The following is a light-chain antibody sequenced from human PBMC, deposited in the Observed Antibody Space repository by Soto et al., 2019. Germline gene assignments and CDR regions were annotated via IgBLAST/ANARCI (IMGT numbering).Light chain of an antibody. V-gene: IGKV1-39*01. CDR1: QSIASF. Sequence: DIQMTQSPSSLSASIGDTVTITCRASQSIASFLNWLQLKPGKAPKLLISDTSTLQSGVPSRFSGGGSGTEFTLTISSLEPEDFAVYYCQQRSNWITFGQGTRLEIK. CDR2: DTS. CDR3: QQRSNWIT. J-gene: IGKJ5*01.